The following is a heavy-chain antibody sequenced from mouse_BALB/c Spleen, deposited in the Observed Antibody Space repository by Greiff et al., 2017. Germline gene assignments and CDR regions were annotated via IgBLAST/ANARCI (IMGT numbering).Heavy chain of an antibody. CDR3: ARDGNYRGYFDY. Sequence: EVKLVESGGGLVQPGGSRKLSCAASGFTFSSFGMHWVRQAPEKGLEWVAYISSGSSTIYYADTVKGRFTISRDNPKNTLFLQMTSLRSEDTAMYYCARDGNYRGYFDYWGQGTTLTVSS. J-gene: IGHJ2*01. D-gene: IGHD2-1*01. V-gene: IGHV5-17*02. CDR1: GFTFSSFG. CDR2: ISSGSSTI.